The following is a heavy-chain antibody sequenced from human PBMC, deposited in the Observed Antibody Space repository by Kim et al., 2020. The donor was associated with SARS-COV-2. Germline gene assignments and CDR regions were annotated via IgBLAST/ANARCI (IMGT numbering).Heavy chain of an antibody. CDR2: INAGNGNT. Sequence: ASVKVSCKASGYTFTSYAMHWVRQAPGQRLEWMGWINAGNGNTKYSQKFQGRVTITRDTSASTAYMELSSLRSEDTAVYYCARVFGRGDDYGMDVWGQGTTVTVSS. CDR3: ARVFGRGDDYGMDV. J-gene: IGHJ6*02. V-gene: IGHV1-3*01. D-gene: IGHD3-10*01. CDR1: GYTFTSYA.